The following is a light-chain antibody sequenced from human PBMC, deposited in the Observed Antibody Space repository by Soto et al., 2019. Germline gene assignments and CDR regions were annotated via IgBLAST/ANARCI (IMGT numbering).Light chain of an antibody. J-gene: IGKJ5*01. CDR1: QSVSSN. Sequence: EVVMTQSPATLSVSERERATLSCRASQSVSSNLAWYQQKPGQAPRLLIYDASTRATGLPARFSGSGSGTEFTLTVSSLQSEDFAVYYRQQYKNWPLITLGQGTRLEI. CDR2: DAS. V-gene: IGKV3-15*01. CDR3: QQYKNWPLIT.